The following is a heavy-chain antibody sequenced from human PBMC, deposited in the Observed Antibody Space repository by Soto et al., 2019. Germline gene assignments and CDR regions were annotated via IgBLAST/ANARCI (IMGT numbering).Heavy chain of an antibody. Sequence: GGSLRLSCAASGFTFSRYAMTWVRQAPGKGLEWVSSISGSGSGGSTHYADSVKGRFTISRDNSKNTLHLQMNSLRAEDTAVYYCAKDHNSGWYADAFDIWGQGTMVTVSS. CDR2: ISGSGSGGST. CDR1: GFTFSRYA. J-gene: IGHJ3*02. D-gene: IGHD6-19*01. V-gene: IGHV3-23*01. CDR3: AKDHNSGWYADAFDI.